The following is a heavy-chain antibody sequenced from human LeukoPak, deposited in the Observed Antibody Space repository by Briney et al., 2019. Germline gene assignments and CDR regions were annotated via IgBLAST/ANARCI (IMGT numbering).Heavy chain of an antibody. CDR2: FDPEDGET. CDR3: AAFPIFGVVFDY. CDR1: GYTLTELS. D-gene: IGHD3-3*01. J-gene: IGHJ4*02. V-gene: IGHV1-24*01. Sequence: ASVKVSCKVSGYTLTELSMHWVRQAPGKGLEWMGGFDPEDGETIYAQKFQGRVTMTEDTSTDTAYMELSSLRSEDTAVYYCAAFPIFGVVFDYWGQGTLVTVSS.